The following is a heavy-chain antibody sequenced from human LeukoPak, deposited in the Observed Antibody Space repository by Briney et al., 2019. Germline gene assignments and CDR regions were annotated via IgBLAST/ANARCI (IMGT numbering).Heavy chain of an antibody. CDR1: GITLSNYG. V-gene: IGHV3-33*08. CDR3: ARDVSSSGIDY. CDR2: IWYDGSNK. J-gene: IGHJ4*02. Sequence: GGSLRLSCAVSGITLSNYGMHWVRQAPGKGLEWVAVIWYDGSNKYYADSVKGRFTISRDNSKNTLYLQMNSLRAEDTAVYYCARDVSSSGIDYWGQGTLVTVSS. D-gene: IGHD6-19*01.